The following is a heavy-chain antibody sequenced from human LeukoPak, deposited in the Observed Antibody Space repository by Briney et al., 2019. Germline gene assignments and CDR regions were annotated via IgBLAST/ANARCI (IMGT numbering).Heavy chain of an antibody. D-gene: IGHD3-9*01. CDR2: ISTYNGNT. V-gene: IGHV1-18*01. CDR1: GYTFTSYA. Sequence: WASVKVSCKASGYTFTSYAISWVRQAPGQGLEWMGWISTYNGNTNYAQKFQGRVTMTRDTSISTAYMELSRLRSDDTAVYYCARDFRNYDILTGYYVRYYYYYMDVWGKGTTVTISS. J-gene: IGHJ6*03. CDR3: ARDFRNYDILTGYYVRYYYYYMDV.